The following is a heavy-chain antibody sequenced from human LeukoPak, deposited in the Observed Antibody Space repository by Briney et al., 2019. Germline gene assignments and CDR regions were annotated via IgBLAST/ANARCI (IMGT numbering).Heavy chain of an antibody. D-gene: IGHD5-18*01. Sequence: ASVKVSCKASGYTFTGYYMHWVRQAPGQGLEWMGRINPNSGGTNYAQKFQGRATITRDTSISTAYMELSRLRSDDTAVYYCTTWIQLWSQGNWFDPWGQGTLVTVSS. J-gene: IGHJ5*02. CDR1: GYTFTGYY. CDR3: TTWIQLWSQGNWFDP. CDR2: INPNSGGT. V-gene: IGHV1-2*06.